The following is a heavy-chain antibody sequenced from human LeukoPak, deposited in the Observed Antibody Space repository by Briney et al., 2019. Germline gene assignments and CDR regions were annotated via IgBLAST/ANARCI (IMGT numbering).Heavy chain of an antibody. V-gene: IGHV4-59*01. CDR1: GGSISSYY. CDR2: IYYSGST. CDR3: ARARCPSCTLDY. J-gene: IGHJ4*02. D-gene: IGHD2-2*01. Sequence: SETLSLTCTVSGGSISSYYWNWIRQPPGKGLEWIGYIYYSGSTNYNPSLKSRVTISVDTSKNQSSLKLSSVTAADTAVYYCARARCPSCTLDYWGQGTLVTVSS.